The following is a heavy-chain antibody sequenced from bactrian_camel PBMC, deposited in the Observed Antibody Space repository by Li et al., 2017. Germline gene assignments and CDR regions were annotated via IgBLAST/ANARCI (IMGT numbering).Heavy chain of an antibody. Sequence: LVESGGGLVQAGGSLRLSCTAPGLTSYSCAVNWYRQAPGKGLEWVSTVSSGGGRTYYADSVRGRFTISKDVAKNTLYLQMNSLKSDDTAMYFCAADSSSWYHYYRWDRGTQVTVS. D-gene: IGHD6*01. J-gene: IGHJ4*01. CDR1: GLTSYSCA. V-gene: IGHV3S14*01. CDR2: VSSGGGRT. CDR3: AADSSSWYHYYR.